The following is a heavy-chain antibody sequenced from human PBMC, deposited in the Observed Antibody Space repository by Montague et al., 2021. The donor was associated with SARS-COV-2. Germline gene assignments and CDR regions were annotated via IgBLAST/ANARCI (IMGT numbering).Heavy chain of an antibody. J-gene: IGHJ6*02. CDR3: AGEIVVVTQTYHYGMDV. CDR1: GGSISSSSYY. Sequence: SETLSLTCTVSGGSISSSSYYWGWIRQPPGKGLEWIGYIHYSGSTYYNPSLKNRVTISVDTSKNQFSLKLSSVTAADTAVYYCAGEIVVVTQTYHYGMDVWGQGTTVTVSS. D-gene: IGHD3-22*01. V-gene: IGHV4-39*07. CDR2: IHYSGST.